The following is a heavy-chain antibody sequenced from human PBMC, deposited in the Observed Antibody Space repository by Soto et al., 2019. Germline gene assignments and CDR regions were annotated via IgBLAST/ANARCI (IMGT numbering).Heavy chain of an antibody. J-gene: IGHJ4*02. CDR3: AKVLYGSGSFDY. CDR1: GFTFSRYA. D-gene: IGHD3-10*01. V-gene: IGHV3-23*01. CDR2: ISDGVT. Sequence: PGGSLRLSCVGSGFTFSRYAMTWVRQVPGRGLEWVSSISDGVTYYADSVKGRFTISRDKSKNTVYLQMNSLRAEDTAVYYCAKVLYGSGSFDYWGQGTLVTVSS.